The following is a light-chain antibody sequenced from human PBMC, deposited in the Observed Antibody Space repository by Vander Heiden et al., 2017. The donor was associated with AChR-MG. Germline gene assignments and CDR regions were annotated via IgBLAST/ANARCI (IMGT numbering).Light chain of an antibody. CDR3: LQSDSTPLT. Sequence: DIHMTQSPSSLSASVGDRVTITCRASQSISSYLNWYQQKPGKAPKLLIYAASSLQSGVPSRFSGSGSGTDFTLTISSLQPEDFATYYCLQSDSTPLTFGHGTKVDIK. V-gene: IGKV1-39*01. CDR2: AAS. CDR1: QSISSY. J-gene: IGKJ3*01.